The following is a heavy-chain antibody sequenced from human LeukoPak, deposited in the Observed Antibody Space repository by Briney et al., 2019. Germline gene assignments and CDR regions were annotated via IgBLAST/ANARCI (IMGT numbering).Heavy chain of an antibody. CDR2: IKPDGSET. CDR1: GFSFSDSW. V-gene: IGHV3-7*01. CDR3: VRGRFWWFA. Sequence: GSLRLSCGASGFSFSDSWMSWVRQPPGKGPEWVASIKPDGSETYTVDAVQGRFIISRDNTKNSLSLQMNSLRGDDTAMYYCVRGRFWWFAWGLGTLVTVSS. D-gene: IGHD2-15*01. J-gene: IGHJ5*02.